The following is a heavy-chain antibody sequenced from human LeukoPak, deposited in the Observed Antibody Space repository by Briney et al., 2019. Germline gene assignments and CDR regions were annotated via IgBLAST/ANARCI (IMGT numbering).Heavy chain of an antibody. CDR3: ARSPSGYGCDY. Sequence: SGPGLLKAPQTLTPTCIFSGFSLSTSGMRVSWIRQPPGKVLEWLARIDWDDDKFYSTSLKTRLTISQDTSKNQVVLTITTMDPVDTAPYYCARSPSGYGCDYWGQGTLVTVSS. CDR2: IDWDDDK. D-gene: IGHD3-10*01. J-gene: IGHJ4*02. CDR1: GFSLSTSGMR. V-gene: IGHV2-70*04.